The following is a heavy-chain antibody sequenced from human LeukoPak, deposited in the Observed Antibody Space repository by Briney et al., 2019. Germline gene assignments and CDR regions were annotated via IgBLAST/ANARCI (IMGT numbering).Heavy chain of an antibody. CDR2: IYYSGST. Sequence: SETLSLTCTVSGGSISSYYWSWIRQPPGKGLEWIGYIYYSGSTNYNPSLKSRVTISVDTSKNQLSLKLSSVTAADTAVYYCARQDYDYVWGSYLNWFDPWGQGTLVTVSS. CDR1: GGSISSYY. CDR3: ARQDYDYVWGSYLNWFDP. D-gene: IGHD3-16*01. V-gene: IGHV4-59*08. J-gene: IGHJ5*02.